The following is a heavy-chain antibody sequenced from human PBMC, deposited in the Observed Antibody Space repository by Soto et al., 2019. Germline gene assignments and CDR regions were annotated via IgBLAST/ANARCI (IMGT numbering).Heavy chain of an antibody. CDR1: GGSISSGDYY. D-gene: IGHD3-22*01. CDR2: IYYSGST. Sequence: SETLSLTCTVSGGSISSGDYYWSWIRQPPGKGLEWIGYIYYSGSTYYNPSLKSRVTISVDTSKNQFSLKLSSVTAADTAVYYCARAQPRTYYYDSSGYSDYWGQGTLVTAPQ. J-gene: IGHJ4*02. CDR3: ARAQPRTYYYDSSGYSDY. V-gene: IGHV4-30-4*01.